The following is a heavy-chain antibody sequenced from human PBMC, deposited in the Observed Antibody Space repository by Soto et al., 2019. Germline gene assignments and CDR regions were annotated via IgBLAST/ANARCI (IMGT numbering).Heavy chain of an antibody. V-gene: IGHV4-39*02. CDR1: GGSISSSSYY. CDR3: ARDSRGYYYDSSVSYYGMDV. J-gene: IGHJ6*02. CDR2: IYYSGST. Sequence: QLQLQESGPGLVKPSETLSLTCTVSGGSISSSSYYWGWIRQPPGKGLEWIGSIYYSGSTYYNPSLKSRVTISVDTSKHQFSLKLSSVTAADTAVYYCARDSRGYYYDSSVSYYGMDVWGQGTTVTVSS. D-gene: IGHD3-22*01.